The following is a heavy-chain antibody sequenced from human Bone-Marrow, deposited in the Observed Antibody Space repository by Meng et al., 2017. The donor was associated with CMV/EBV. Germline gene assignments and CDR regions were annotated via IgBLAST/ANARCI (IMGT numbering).Heavy chain of an antibody. CDR3: ARQQETFWSGYYSRYYYYGMDV. CDR2: ISSSSSYI. J-gene: IGHJ6*02. V-gene: IGHV3-21*01. CDR1: GFTFSSYS. Sequence: ESLKISCAASGFTFSSYSMNWVRQAPGKGLEWVSFISSSSSYIYYADSVKGRFTISRDNAKNSQYLQMNSLRAEDTAVYYCARQQETFWSGYYSRYYYYGMDVWGQGTTVTVSS. D-gene: IGHD3-3*01.